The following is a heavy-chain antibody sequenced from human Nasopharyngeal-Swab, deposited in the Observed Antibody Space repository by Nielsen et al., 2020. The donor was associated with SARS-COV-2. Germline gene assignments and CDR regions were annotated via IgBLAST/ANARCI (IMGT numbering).Heavy chain of an antibody. V-gene: IGHV3-23*01. Sequence: GESLKISCAASGFSFSSYDMSWVRQAPGKGLEWVSGISGIDGSTYYADSVKGRFTISRDSSKNTLCLQMSSLRAEDTAVYYCAKGRYYYDTSGHLLFDYWGQGTLVTVSS. CDR1: GFSFSSYD. D-gene: IGHD3-22*01. J-gene: IGHJ4*02. CDR2: ISGIDGST. CDR3: AKGRYYYDTSGHLLFDY.